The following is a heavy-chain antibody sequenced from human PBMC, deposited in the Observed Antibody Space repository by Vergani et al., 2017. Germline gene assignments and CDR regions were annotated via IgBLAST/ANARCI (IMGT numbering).Heavy chain of an antibody. J-gene: IGHJ5*02. CDR3: VRDSWRSDLRGVYWFDT. CDR2: INQSGGT. D-gene: IGHD3-10*01. Sequence: QVQLRQWGAGLVKPSETLSLTCGIYGDSLRGHYWSWIRQSPGKGLEWIGQINQSGGTNYNPSLRSRVTLSVDTSKNQLSLKMISMTAADTAVYYCVRDSWRSDLRGVYWFDTWGQGTLVSVSS. CDR1: GDSLRGHY. V-gene: IGHV4-34*02.